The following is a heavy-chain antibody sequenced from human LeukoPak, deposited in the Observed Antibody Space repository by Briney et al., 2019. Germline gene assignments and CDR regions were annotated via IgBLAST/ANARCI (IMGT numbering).Heavy chain of an antibody. CDR3: ATTQTATLENDY. CDR1: GGSISSYY. V-gene: IGHV4-59*08. D-gene: IGHD5-18*01. J-gene: IGHJ4*02. CDR2: IYYSGST. Sequence: SETLSLTCTVSGGSISSYYWSWIRQPPGKGLEWIGYIYYSGSTNYNPSLKSRVTISVDTSRNQFSLKLSSVTAADTAVYYCATTQTATLENDYWGQGTLVTVSS.